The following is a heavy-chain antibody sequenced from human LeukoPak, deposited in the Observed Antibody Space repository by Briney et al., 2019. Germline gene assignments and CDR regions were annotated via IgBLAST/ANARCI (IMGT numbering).Heavy chain of an antibody. CDR3: ARDKTFEVVNYFDY. V-gene: IGHV4-39*07. D-gene: IGHD3-3*01. CDR2: IYYGGST. Sequence: SETLSLTCTVAGGSISSGSYYWGWIRQPPGKGLEWIGSIYYGGSTYYNPSLKSRITVSLDTSKNQFSLRLSFVTAADTAVYYCARDKTFEVVNYFDYWGQGTLVTVSS. CDR1: GGSISSGSYY. J-gene: IGHJ4*02.